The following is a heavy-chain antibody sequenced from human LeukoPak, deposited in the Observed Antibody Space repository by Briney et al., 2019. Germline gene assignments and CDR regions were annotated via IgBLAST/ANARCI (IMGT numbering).Heavy chain of an antibody. J-gene: IGHJ6*02. Sequence: SETLSLTCAVYGGSFSGYYWSWIRQPPGKGGEWGGEINNSGSSNYNRSLKRRVTLSVAISKYQSSLKLSSVTAADTAVYYCARARFYCSSTSCSPRQGLLYYYGMDVWGQGRTVTVSS. V-gene: IGHV4-34*01. D-gene: IGHD2-2*01. CDR1: GGSFSGYY. CDR2: INNSGSS. CDR3: ARARFYCSSTSCSPRQGLLYYYGMDV.